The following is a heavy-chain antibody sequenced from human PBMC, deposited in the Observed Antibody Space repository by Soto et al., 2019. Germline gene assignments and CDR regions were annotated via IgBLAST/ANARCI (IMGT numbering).Heavy chain of an antibody. CDR1: GGSFSGYY. D-gene: IGHD1-26*01. J-gene: IGHJ4*02. CDR3: ARESHSGYVDY. V-gene: IGHV4-34*01. Sequence: SETLSLTCAVYGGSFSGYYWSWIRQPPGKGLEWIGEINHSGSTNYNPSLKSRVTISVDTSKNQFSLKLSSVTAADTAVYYCARESHSGYVDYWGQGTLVTVSS. CDR2: INHSGST.